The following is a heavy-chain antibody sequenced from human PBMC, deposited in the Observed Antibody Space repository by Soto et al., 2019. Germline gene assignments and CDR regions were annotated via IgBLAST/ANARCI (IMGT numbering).Heavy chain of an antibody. J-gene: IGHJ3*02. CDR2: IRSKANSYVT. Sequence: GGSLRLSCAVSGFSLGGSAIHWVRQASGKGLEWVGRIRSKANSYVTAYTASVRGRFTISGDDSKNTAYLQMNSLKTEDTAVYYFHIINCSGGTCYSSDAFDIWGQGTMVTVSS. V-gene: IGHV3-73*01. CDR3: HIINCSGGTCYSSDAFDI. CDR1: GFSLGGSA. D-gene: IGHD2-15*01.